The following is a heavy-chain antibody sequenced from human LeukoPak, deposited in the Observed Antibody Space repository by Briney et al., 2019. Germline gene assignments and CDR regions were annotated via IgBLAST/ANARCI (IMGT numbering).Heavy chain of an antibody. Sequence: SGGSLRLSCAASGFTFDDYTMHWVRQAPGKGLEWVSLISWDGGSTYYADSVKGRFTISRDNSKNSLYLQMNGLRTEDTALYYCAEDMTVGEWELHQVAFDIWGQGTMVTVSS. CDR2: ISWDGGST. CDR3: AEDMTVGEWELHQVAFDI. V-gene: IGHV3-43*01. D-gene: IGHD1-26*01. J-gene: IGHJ3*02. CDR1: GFTFDDYT.